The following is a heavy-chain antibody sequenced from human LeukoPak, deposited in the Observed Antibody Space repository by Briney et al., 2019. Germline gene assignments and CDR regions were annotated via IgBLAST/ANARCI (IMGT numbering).Heavy chain of an antibody. J-gene: IGHJ5*02. CDR1: GGTFSSYA. CDR2: IFPILGIA. V-gene: IGHV1-69*04. D-gene: IGHD3-22*01. CDR3: ARVYYYDSSGYYYWFDP. Sequence: SVKVSCKASGGTFSSYAISWVRQAPGQGLEWMGRIFPILGIANYAQKFQGRVTITADKSTSTAYMELSSLRSEDTAVYYCARVYYYDSSGYYYWFDPWGQGTLVTVSS.